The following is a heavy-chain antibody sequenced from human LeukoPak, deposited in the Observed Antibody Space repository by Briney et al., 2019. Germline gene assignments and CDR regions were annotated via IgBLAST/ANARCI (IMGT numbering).Heavy chain of an antibody. CDR1: GESFSGYY. D-gene: IGHD3-22*01. CDR3: ARQSDYYDSSDTFDY. CDR2: IYTSGST. J-gene: IGHJ4*02. V-gene: IGHV4-59*10. Sequence: SETLSLTCAVYGESFSGYYWSWIRQPAGKGLEWIGRIYTSGSTNYNPSLKSRVTISVDTSKNQFSLKLSSVTAADTAVYYCARQSDYYDSSDTFDYWGQGTLVTVSS.